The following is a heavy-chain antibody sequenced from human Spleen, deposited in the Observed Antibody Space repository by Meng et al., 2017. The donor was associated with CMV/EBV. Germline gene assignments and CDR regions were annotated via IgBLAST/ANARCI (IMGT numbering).Heavy chain of an antibody. D-gene: IGHD5-24*01. V-gene: IGHV3-21*01. CDR1: GFTFNTYT. Sequence: GESLKISCAASGFTFNTYTMNWVRQAPGKGLEWVSSISGSSSNIYYADSVKGRFTISRDNAKNSLYLQMNSLRAEDTAMYYCARGGEMATTAQYYFDYWGQGTLVTVSS. J-gene: IGHJ4*02. CDR3: ARGGEMATTAQYYFDY. CDR2: ISGSSSNI.